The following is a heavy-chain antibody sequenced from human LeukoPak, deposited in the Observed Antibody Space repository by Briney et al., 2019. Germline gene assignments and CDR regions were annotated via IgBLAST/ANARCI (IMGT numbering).Heavy chain of an antibody. CDR2: IKQDGSGK. CDR1: GFTFSSYW. V-gene: IGHV3-7*01. D-gene: IGHD6-19*01. CDR3: ARDVAVAGFAFDI. J-gene: IGHJ3*02. Sequence: GGSLRLSCAASGFTFSSYWMSWVRQAPGKGLEWVANIKQDGSGKYYVDSVKGRFTISRDNAKNSLYLQMNSLRAEDTAVYYCARDVAVAGFAFDIWGQGTMVTVSS.